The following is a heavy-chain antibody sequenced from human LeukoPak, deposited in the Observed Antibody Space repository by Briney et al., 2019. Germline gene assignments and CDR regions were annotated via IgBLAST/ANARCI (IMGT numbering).Heavy chain of an antibody. CDR3: ARTSSGYYSYFDY. Sequence: SETLSLTCTVSGGSINSYYGSWIRQPPGKGLEWIGYIYYSGSTNYNPSLKSRVTISVDTSKNQFALKLSSVTAADTAVYYCARTSSGYYSYFDYWGQGTLVTVSS. J-gene: IGHJ4*02. CDR1: GGSINSYY. V-gene: IGHV4-59*08. CDR2: IYYSGST. D-gene: IGHD3-22*01.